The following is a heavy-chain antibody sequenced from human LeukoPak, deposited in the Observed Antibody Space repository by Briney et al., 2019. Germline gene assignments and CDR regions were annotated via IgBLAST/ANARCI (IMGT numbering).Heavy chain of an antibody. J-gene: IGHJ5*02. CDR3: ARDGWQQLVRVWFDP. D-gene: IGHD6-13*01. V-gene: IGHV1-18*01. CDR1: GYTFTSYG. CDR2: ISAYNGST. Sequence: ASVNVSCKASGYTFTSYGISWVRQAPGQGLEWMGWISAYNGSTNYAQKLQGRVTMTTDTSTSTAYMEVRSLRSEDTAVYYCARDGWQQLVRVWFDPWGQGTLVTVSS.